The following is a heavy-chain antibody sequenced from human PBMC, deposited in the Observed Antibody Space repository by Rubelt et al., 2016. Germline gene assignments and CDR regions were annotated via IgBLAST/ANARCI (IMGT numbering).Heavy chain of an antibody. CDR2: IKQDGSEK. V-gene: IGHV3-7*01. D-gene: IGHD3-10*01. CDR1: GFTFSSYW. J-gene: IGHJ4*02. CDR3: ARDKVYGSGRHLFDY. Sequence: EVLLLESGGGLVQPGGSLRLSCAASGFTFSSYWMSWVRQAPGKGLEWVANIKQDGSEKYYVDSVKGRFTISRDNAKNSLYLQMNSLRAEDTAVYYCARDKVYGSGRHLFDYWGQGTLVTVSS.